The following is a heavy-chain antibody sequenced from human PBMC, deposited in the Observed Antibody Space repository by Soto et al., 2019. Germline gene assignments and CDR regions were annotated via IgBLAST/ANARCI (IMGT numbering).Heavy chain of an antibody. D-gene: IGHD7-27*01. CDR3: SPDRLTGDTAYDI. J-gene: IGHJ3*02. V-gene: IGHV3-15*01. Sequence: GGSLRLSCAASGFTFSNAWMSWVRQAPGKGLEWVGRIKSKTDGGTTDYAAPVKCRFTITRDDSKNTLYLQMNNLKTVDTAVYYWSPDRLTGDTAYDIWGQGTMVTVSS. CDR1: GFTFSNAW. CDR2: IKSKTDGGTT.